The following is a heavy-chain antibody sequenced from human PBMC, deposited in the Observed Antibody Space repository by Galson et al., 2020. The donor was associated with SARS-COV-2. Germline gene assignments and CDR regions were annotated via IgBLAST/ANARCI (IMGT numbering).Heavy chain of an antibody. CDR3: ARVEMATITGFDY. CDR1: GFTFSDYY. J-gene: IGHJ4*02. CDR2: ISSSGSTI. V-gene: IGHV3-11*01. Sequence: NSGGSLRLSCAASGFTFSDYYMSWIRQSPGKGLEWVSYISSSGSTIYYADSVKGRFTISRDNAKNSLYLQMNSLRAEDTAVYYCARVEMATITGFDYWGQGTLVTVSS. D-gene: IGHD5-12*01.